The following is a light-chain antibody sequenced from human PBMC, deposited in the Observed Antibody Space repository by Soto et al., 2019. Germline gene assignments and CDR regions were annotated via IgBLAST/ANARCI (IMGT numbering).Light chain of an antibody. CDR1: SSDVGGYNY. V-gene: IGLV2-8*01. J-gene: IGLJ2*01. Sequence: QLVLTQPPSASGSPGQSVTISCTGTSSDVGGYNYVSWYQQHPGKAPKLMIYEVNKRPSGVPDRFSGSKSGNTASLTVSGLQAEDEADYYCSSYAGSNNVVFGGGTKLTVL. CDR2: EVN. CDR3: SSYAGSNNVV.